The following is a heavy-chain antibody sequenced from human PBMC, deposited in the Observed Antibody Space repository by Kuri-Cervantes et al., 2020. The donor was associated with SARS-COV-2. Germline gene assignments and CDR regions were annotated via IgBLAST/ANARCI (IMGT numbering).Heavy chain of an antibody. CDR2: IYSGGST. V-gene: IGHV3-53*01. CDR1: GFTVSSNY. CDR3: ARDGNY. Sequence: GESLKISCAASGFTVSSNYMSWVRQAPGKGLEWVSVIYSGGSTYYADSVKGRFTISRHNSKNTLYLQMDSLRDDDTAVYYCARDGNYWGQGTLVTVSS. D-gene: IGHD2-15*01. J-gene: IGHJ4*02.